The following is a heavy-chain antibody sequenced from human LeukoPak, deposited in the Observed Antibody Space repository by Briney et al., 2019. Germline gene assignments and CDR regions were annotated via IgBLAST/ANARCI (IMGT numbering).Heavy chain of an antibody. Sequence: GSLRLSCAASGFTFGTYSMNWVRQAPGKGLEWVSSISSSSGYIYYADSVKGRFTISRDNAKNSLYLQMNSLRGEDTAVYYCARVLGNYYDGSGPSLYWGQGTLVTVSS. CDR1: GFTFGTYS. CDR3: ARVLGNYYDGSGPSLY. V-gene: IGHV3-21*01. J-gene: IGHJ4*02. D-gene: IGHD3-22*01. CDR2: ISSSSGYI.